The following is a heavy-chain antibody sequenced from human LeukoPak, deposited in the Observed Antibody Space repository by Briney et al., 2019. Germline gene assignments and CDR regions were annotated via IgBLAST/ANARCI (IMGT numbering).Heavy chain of an antibody. V-gene: IGHV4-39*01. CDR1: GGSISSSSFN. Sequence: SETLSLTCTVSGGSISSSSFNWGWIRQPPGQGLEWIGSIYYSGSTYYNPSLKSRVTISVDTSKNQFSLKLSSVTAADTAVYYCAHSSGYYYFYWGQGTLVTVSS. J-gene: IGHJ4*02. CDR2: IYYSGST. CDR3: AHSSGYYYFY. D-gene: IGHD3-22*01.